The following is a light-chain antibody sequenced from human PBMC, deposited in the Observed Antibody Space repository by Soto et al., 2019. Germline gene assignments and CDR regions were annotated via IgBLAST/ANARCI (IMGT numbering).Light chain of an antibody. CDR3: QQRGNSPET. Sequence: LLTQSPATLSLSPGERATLSCRASQTVNTYLAWYQQKPGQAPRLLIYDASTRATGIPARFSGSGSGTDFTLTISSLEPEDFAVYFCQQRGNSPETFGQGTKVDIK. CDR1: QTVNTY. CDR2: DAS. J-gene: IGKJ1*01. V-gene: IGKV3-11*01.